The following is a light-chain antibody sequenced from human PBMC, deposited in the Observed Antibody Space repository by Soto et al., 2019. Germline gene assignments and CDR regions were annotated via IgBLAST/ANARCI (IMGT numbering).Light chain of an antibody. Sequence: QSVLTQPASVSGSPGQSITISCTGTSSDVGGYNYVSWYQQYPGKAPKRMIYEVSNRPSGVSNRFSGSKSGNTASLTIAGLQAEDEADYYCSSFTSTHTGVFGGGTKLTVL. J-gene: IGLJ3*02. V-gene: IGLV2-14*01. CDR1: SSDVGGYNY. CDR2: EVS. CDR3: SSFTSTHTGV.